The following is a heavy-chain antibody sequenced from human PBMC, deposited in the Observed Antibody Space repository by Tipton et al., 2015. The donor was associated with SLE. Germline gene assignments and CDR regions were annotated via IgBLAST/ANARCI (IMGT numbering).Heavy chain of an antibody. CDR2: ISSSGSTI. V-gene: IGHV3-48*03. D-gene: IGHD6-13*01. CDR1: GFTFSSYE. J-gene: IGHJ4*02. Sequence: GSLRLSCAASGFTFSSYEMNWVRQAPGKGLEWVSYISSSGSTIYYADSVKGRFTISRDNAKNSLYLQMNSLRAEDTAVYYCARDCAAAAGMKCYFDYWGQGTLVTVSS. CDR3: ARDCAAAAGMKCYFDY.